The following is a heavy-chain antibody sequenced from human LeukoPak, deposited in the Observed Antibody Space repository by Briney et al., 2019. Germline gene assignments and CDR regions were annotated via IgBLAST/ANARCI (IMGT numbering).Heavy chain of an antibody. D-gene: IGHD3-10*02. CDR3: ARGGYYVPTDAFDI. Sequence: ASVKVSCKASGYTFTGYYMHWVRQAPGEGLEWMGWINPNSGGTNYAQKFQGRVTMTRDTSISTAYMELSRLRSDDTAVYYCARGGYYVPTDAFDIWGQGTMVTVSS. J-gene: IGHJ3*02. CDR1: GYTFTGYY. V-gene: IGHV1-2*02. CDR2: INPNSGGT.